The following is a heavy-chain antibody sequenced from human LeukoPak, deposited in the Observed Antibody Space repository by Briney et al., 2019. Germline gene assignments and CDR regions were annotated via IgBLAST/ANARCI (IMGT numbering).Heavy chain of an antibody. CDR2: IGTSGKMI. V-gene: IGHV3-11*04. J-gene: IGHJ3*02. D-gene: IGHD3-16*01. CDR3: ARVERLPFGSGNEGAFAI. Sequence: GGSLRLSCAASGFTFSDYYMTWIRQAPGKGLEWVSDIGTSGKMIYYAESVKGRFTISRDNAKNSLYLQMKSLRVEDTALYYCARVERLPFGSGNEGAFAIWGQGTMVTVSS. CDR1: GFTFSDYY.